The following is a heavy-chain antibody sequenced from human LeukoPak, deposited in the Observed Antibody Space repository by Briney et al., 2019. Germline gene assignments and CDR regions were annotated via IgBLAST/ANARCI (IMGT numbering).Heavy chain of an antibody. Sequence: LRLSCAASGFTFSSYGMHWVRQAPGKGLEWVAVIWYDGSNKYYADSVKGRFTISRDNSKNTLYLQMNSLRAEDTAVYYCARDYYDSSGRIAGYFDYWGQGTLVTVSS. D-gene: IGHD3-22*01. CDR2: IWYDGSNK. V-gene: IGHV3-33*01. CDR3: ARDYYDSSGRIAGYFDY. CDR1: GFTFSSYG. J-gene: IGHJ4*02.